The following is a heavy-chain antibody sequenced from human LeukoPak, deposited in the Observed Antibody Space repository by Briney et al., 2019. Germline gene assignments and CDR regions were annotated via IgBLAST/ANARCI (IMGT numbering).Heavy chain of an antibody. CDR2: ISYSGST. V-gene: IGHV4-59*08. D-gene: IGHD3-16*01. Sequence: PSETLSLNCTVSGGSISTYYWSWIRHSPGKGLDWIGYISYSGSTNYNPSLKSRVTISLDTSKSQFSLRLTSVTAADTAVYYCARRGLYNWYFDLWGRGALVTVSS. CDR3: ARRGLYNWYFDL. J-gene: IGHJ2*01. CDR1: GGSISTYY.